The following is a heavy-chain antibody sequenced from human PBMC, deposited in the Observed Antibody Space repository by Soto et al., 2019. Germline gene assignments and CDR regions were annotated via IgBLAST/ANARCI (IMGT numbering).Heavy chain of an antibody. CDR2: IFYSGST. D-gene: IGHD3-10*01. CDR3: ATLPRGH. CDR1: GGSISNYY. V-gene: IGHV4-59*08. J-gene: IGHJ4*02. Sequence: QVQLQESGPGLVKPSETLSLTCTVSGGSISNYYWSWIRQPPGKGLEWIGYIFYSGSTKYNPSLXXRXXISIDTSKNQVSVKLSSVTAEDTAVYYCATLPRGHWGQGTLVTVSS.